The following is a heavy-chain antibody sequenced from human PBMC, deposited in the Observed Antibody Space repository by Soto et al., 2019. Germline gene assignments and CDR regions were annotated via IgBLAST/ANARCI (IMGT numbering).Heavy chain of an antibody. D-gene: IGHD1-26*01. CDR3: ARDKGRGSGSYDGWFDP. CDR1: GYTFTSYG. V-gene: IGHV1-18*01. CDR2: ISAYNGNT. J-gene: IGHJ5*02. Sequence: ASVKVSCKASGYTFTSYGISWVRQAPGQGLEWMGWISAYNGNTNYAQKLQGRVTMTTDTSTSTAYMELRSLRSDDTAVYYCARDKGRGSGSYDGWFDPWGQGTLVTVSS.